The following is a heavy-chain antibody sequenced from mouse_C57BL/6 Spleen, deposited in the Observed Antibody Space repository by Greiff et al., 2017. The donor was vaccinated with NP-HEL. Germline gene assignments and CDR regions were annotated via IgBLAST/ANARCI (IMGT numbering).Heavy chain of an antibody. CDR3: AIITTVVDGFAY. J-gene: IGHJ3*01. V-gene: IGHV14-2*01. CDR1: GFNIKDYY. Sequence: EVMLVESGAELVKPGASVKLSCTASGFNIKDYYMHWVKQRTEQGLEWIGRIDPEDGETKYAPKFQGKATITADTSSNTAYLQLSSLTSEDTAVYYCAIITTVVDGFAYWGQGTLVTVSA. CDR2: IDPEDGET. D-gene: IGHD1-1*01.